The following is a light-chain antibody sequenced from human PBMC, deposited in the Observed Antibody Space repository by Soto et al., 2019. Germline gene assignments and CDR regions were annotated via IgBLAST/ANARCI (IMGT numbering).Light chain of an antibody. CDR1: QPISSW. CDR3: QQYENYWT. V-gene: IGKV1-5*01. Sequence: DIQMTQSPSTLPASVGDRLTITCRASQPISSWLAWYHQKPGKAPKLLIYDASNLESGVPSRFSGSGSGTEFTLTISSLQPEDFGIYYCQQYENYWTFGQGTKVEIK. CDR2: DAS. J-gene: IGKJ1*01.